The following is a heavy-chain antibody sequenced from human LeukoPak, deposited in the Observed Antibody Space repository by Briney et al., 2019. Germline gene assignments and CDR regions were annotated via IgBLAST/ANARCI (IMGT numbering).Heavy chain of an antibody. CDR1: GGSISSYY. V-gene: IGHV4-59*08. Sequence: SETLSLTCTVSGGSISSYYWSWIRQPPGKGLEWIGYIYYSGSTNYNPSLKSRVTISVDTSKNQFSLKLSSVTAADTAVYYCARHALTSHDSSGYYGYFDYWGQGTLVTVSS. D-gene: IGHD3-22*01. CDR3: ARHALTSHDSSGYYGYFDY. CDR2: IYYSGST. J-gene: IGHJ4*02.